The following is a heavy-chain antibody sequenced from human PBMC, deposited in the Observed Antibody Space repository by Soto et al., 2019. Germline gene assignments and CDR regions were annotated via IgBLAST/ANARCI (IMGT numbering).Heavy chain of an antibody. D-gene: IGHD2-15*01. J-gene: IGHJ5*02. CDR3: ARGSGSGGYWFDP. V-gene: IGHV4-30-4*08. Sequence: SETLSLTCTVSGGSISSSSYYWGWIRQPPGKGLEWIGYIYYSGSTYYNPSLKSRVTISVDTSKNQFSLKLSSVTAADTAVYYCARGSGSGGYWFDPWGQGTLVTVSS. CDR1: GGSISSSSYY. CDR2: IYYSGST.